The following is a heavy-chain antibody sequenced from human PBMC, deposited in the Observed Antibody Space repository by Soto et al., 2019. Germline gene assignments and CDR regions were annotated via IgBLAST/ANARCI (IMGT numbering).Heavy chain of an antibody. J-gene: IGHJ6*02. CDR3: ARSLSYYYGMDV. CDR1: GYTFTTYW. Sequence: GESLKISCKYFGYTFTTYWIGWVRQMPGKGLEWMGIVYPGDSDTKYNPSFQGQVTISADKSINTAYLQWSSLKASDTAMYYCARSLSYYYGMDVWGQGTTVTVS. CDR2: VYPGDSDT. V-gene: IGHV5-51*01.